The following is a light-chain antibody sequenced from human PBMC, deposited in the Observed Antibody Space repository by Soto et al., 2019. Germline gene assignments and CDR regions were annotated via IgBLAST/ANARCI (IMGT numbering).Light chain of an antibody. CDR3: QQSYSIPFS. J-gene: IGKJ2*01. CDR2: AAS. Sequence: DIRMTQSPSSLSASVGDRVSITCRASQSISSYLKWYQQKPGKAPKLLIYAASSLQSGIPSRFSGSGSGTDFTLTISSLQPEDFAIYYCQQSYSIPFSFGQGTKLEIK. CDR1: QSISSY. V-gene: IGKV1-39*01.